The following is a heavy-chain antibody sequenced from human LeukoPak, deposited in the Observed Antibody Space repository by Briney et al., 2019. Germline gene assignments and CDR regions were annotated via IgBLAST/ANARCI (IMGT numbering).Heavy chain of an antibody. J-gene: IGHJ4*02. V-gene: IGHV1-18*03. CDR2: ITPYNGNT. D-gene: IGHD1-26*01. CDR1: GYTFTNYD. CDR3: AREASSGAYNDY. Sequence: ASVKVSCRASGYTFTNYDITWIRQAPGQGLEWMGYITPYNGNTKYAQKLQGRVTMTTDTSTSTVYMELRSLRSDDMAVYYCAREASSGAYNDYWGQRTLVTVSS.